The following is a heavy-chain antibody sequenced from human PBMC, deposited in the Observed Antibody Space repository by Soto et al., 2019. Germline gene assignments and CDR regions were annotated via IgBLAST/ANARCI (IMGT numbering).Heavy chain of an antibody. CDR2: INHSGST. V-gene: IGHV4-34*01. CDR3: ARGLAARSLDDY. D-gene: IGHD6-6*01. CDR1: GGSFSGYY. Sequence: TSETLSLTCAVYGGSFSGYYWSWIRQPPGKGLEWIGEINHSGSTNYNPSLKSRVTISVDTSKNQFSLKLSSVTAADTAVYYCARGLAARSLDDYWGQGTLVTVSS. J-gene: IGHJ4*02.